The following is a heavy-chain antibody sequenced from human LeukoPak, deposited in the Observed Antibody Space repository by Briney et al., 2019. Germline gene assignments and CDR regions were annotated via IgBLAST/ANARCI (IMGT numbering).Heavy chain of an antibody. CDR1: GGSFSGYY. CDR3: ARTSYYYGSGSYGF. CDR2: INHSGST. J-gene: IGHJ4*02. Sequence: SETLSLTCAVYGGSFSGYYWSWIRQPPGKWLEWIGEINHSGSTNYNPSLKSRVTISVDTSKNQFSLKLSSVTAADTAVYYCARTSYYYGSGSYGFWGQGTLVTVSS. D-gene: IGHD3-10*01. V-gene: IGHV4-34*01.